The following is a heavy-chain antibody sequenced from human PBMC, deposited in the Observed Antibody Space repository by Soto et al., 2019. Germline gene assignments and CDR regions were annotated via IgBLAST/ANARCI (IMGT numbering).Heavy chain of an antibody. V-gene: IGHV3-33*01. Sequence: QVQLVESGGGVVQPGRSLRLSCAAYGFTFSSYGMHWVRQAPGKGLEWVAVIWYDGSNKYYADSVKGRFTISRDNSKNTLYLQMNSLRAEDTAVYYCAIDTNYYESLFDYWGQGTLVTVSS. CDR3: AIDTNYYESLFDY. J-gene: IGHJ4*02. D-gene: IGHD3-22*01. CDR2: IWYDGSNK. CDR1: GFTFSSYG.